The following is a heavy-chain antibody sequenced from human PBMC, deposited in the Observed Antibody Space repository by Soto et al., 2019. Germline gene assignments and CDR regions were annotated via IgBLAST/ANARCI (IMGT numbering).Heavy chain of an antibody. D-gene: IGHD3-22*01. CDR1: GFTFSSYV. J-gene: IGHJ4*02. CDR3: AKDGSYYDSPTESDS. CDR2: ISGSGGHT. V-gene: IGHV3-23*01. Sequence: PGVSLRLSCAASGFTFSSYVMSWVRQAPGKGLDWVSGISGSGGHTYYADSVKGRFTISRDNSKNTLYLQMNSLRAEDTAVYFCAKDGSYYDSPTESDSWGQGTLVTVSS.